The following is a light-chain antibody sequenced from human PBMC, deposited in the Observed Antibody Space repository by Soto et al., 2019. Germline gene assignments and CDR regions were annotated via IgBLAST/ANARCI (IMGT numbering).Light chain of an antibody. J-gene: IGKJ5*01. CDR3: QQRSNWPPG. CDR2: DAS. Sequence: EIVLTQSPATLSLSPGEGATLSCRASQSVSSYLGWYQQKPGQAPRLLIYDASNRATGIPARFSGSGSGTDVTLTISSLEPQDFAVYYCQQRSNWPPGFGQGTRLQIK. V-gene: IGKV3-11*01. CDR1: QSVSSY.